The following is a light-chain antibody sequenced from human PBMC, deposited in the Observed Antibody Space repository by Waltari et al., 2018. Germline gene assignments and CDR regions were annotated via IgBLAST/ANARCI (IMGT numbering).Light chain of an antibody. Sequence: SYVLTQPPSVSVAPGQTATITCGGNNIESKIVHRYQQQPGQAPVVVVYNDDHRPSGIPERFSGADSGNTATLTITRVEAGDEADYYCQVWDSSDDYEVFGGGTKLTVL. CDR1: NIESKI. CDR2: NDD. CDR3: QVWDSSDDYEV. J-gene: IGLJ2*01. V-gene: IGLV3-21*02.